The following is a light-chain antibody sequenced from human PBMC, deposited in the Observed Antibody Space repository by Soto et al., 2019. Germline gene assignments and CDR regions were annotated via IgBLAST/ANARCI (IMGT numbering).Light chain of an antibody. V-gene: IGKV3-20*01. CDR2: GAS. CDR3: QQYGSSLIT. J-gene: IGKJ5*01. Sequence: IVLTQSPGTLYLSPGERATLSCRASQSVSSSYLAWYQQKPGQAPRLLIYGASSRATGIPDRFSGSGSGTDFTLTISRLEPEDFAVYYCQQYGSSLITIGQGTRLEI. CDR1: QSVSSSY.